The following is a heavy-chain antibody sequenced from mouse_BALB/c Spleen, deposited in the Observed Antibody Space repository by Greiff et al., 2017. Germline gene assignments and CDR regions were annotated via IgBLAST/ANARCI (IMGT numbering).Heavy chain of an antibody. CDR3: ARWGYDGYYENAY. V-gene: IGHV1-7*01. D-gene: IGHD2-3*01. CDR2: INPSTGYT. CDR1: GYTFTSYW. J-gene: IGHJ3*01. Sequence: QVHVKQSGAELAKPGASVKMSCKASGYTFTSYWMHWVKQRPGQGLEWIGYINPSTGYTEYNQKFKDKATLTADKSSSTAYMQLSSLTSEDSAVYYCARWGYDGYYENAYWGQGTLVTVSA.